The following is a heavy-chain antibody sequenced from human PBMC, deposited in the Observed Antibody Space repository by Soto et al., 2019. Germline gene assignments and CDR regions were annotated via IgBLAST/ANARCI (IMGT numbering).Heavy chain of an antibody. Sequence: EVQLVESGGGLVQPGGSLRLSCAASGFTFSSHWMHWVRQAPGKGLVWVSRINSDGSSTSYAGSVKGRFTISRDNAKNTLYLQMNSLRAEDTAVYYCARDQPHFDGGFDYWGQGTLVTVSS. J-gene: IGHJ4*02. CDR2: INSDGSST. D-gene: IGHD3-9*01. V-gene: IGHV3-74*01. CDR1: GFTFSSHW. CDR3: ARDQPHFDGGFDY.